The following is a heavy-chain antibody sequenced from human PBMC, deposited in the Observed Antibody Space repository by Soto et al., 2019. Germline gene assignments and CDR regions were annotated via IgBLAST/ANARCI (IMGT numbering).Heavy chain of an antibody. V-gene: IGHV3-49*04. CDR1: GFTFGDYA. Sequence: GGSLRLSCTASGFTFGDYAMSWVRQAPGKGLEWVGFIRSKAYGGTTEYAASVKGRFTISRDDSKSIAYLQMNSLKTEDTAVYYCTRASHYDFWSGPNFYYYYGMDVWGQGTTVTVSS. CDR3: TRASHYDFWSGPNFYYYYGMDV. D-gene: IGHD3-3*01. J-gene: IGHJ6*02. CDR2: IRSKAYGGTT.